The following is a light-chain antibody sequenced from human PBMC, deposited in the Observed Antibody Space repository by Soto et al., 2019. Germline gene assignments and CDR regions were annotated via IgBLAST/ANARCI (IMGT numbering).Light chain of an antibody. CDR1: QGISNS. CDR3: QKYNNAPFT. J-gene: IGKJ3*01. Sequence: DIQMTQSPSSLSASVGDRVTITCRASQGISNSLAWYQQKPGKAPKLLIYAASTLQSGVPSRFSGSGSGSDFTLTIRSLQPEDVATYHCQKYNNAPFTFGPGTKVDIK. CDR2: AAS. V-gene: IGKV1-27*01.